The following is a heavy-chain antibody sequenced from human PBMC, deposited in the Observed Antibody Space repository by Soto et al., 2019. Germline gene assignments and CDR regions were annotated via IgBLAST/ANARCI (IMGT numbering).Heavy chain of an antibody. CDR1: GGSISSGGYS. V-gene: IGHV4-30-2*01. D-gene: IGHD4-17*01. J-gene: IGHJ5*02. CDR3: ARVYMTKVVGWFDP. Sequence: SETLSLTCAVSGGSISSGGYSWSWIRQPPGKGLEWIGYIYHSGSTYYNPSLKSRVTISVDRSKNQFSLKLSSVTAADTAVYYCARVYMTKVVGWFDPWGQGTLVTVSS. CDR2: IYHSGST.